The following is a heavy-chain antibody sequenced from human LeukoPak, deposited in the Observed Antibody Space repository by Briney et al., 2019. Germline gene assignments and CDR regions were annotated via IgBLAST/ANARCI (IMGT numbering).Heavy chain of an antibody. Sequence: SETLSLTCTVSGYSISSGYYWGWIRQPPGKGLEWIGSIYHSGSTYYNPSLKSRVTISVDTSKNQFSLKLSSVTAADTAVYYCARYYYGSGRDRLDYWGQGTLVTVSS. D-gene: IGHD3-10*01. CDR1: GYSISSGYY. CDR3: ARYYYGSGRDRLDY. CDR2: IYHSGST. J-gene: IGHJ4*02. V-gene: IGHV4-38-2*02.